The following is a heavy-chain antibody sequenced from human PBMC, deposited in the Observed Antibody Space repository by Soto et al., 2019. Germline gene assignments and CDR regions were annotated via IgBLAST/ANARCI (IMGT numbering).Heavy chain of an antibody. Sequence: QLQLQESGSGLVKPSQTLSLTCAVFGGSISSGGYSWSWIRQPPGKGLEWIGYIYHSGSTYYNPSLKSRVTISVDRSKNQFSLKLSSVTAADTAVYYCASSGYYGDVDYWGQGTLVTVSS. J-gene: IGHJ4*02. CDR3: ASSGYYGDVDY. V-gene: IGHV4-30-2*01. CDR2: IYHSGST. CDR1: GGSISSGGYS. D-gene: IGHD3-22*01.